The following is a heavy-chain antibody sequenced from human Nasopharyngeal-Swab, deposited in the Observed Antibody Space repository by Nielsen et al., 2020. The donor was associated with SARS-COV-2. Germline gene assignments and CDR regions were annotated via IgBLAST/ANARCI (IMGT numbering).Heavy chain of an antibody. CDR2: IYHSGST. CDR3: ARGRLGYCSGTSCYGGELYYYSSYMDV. D-gene: IGHD2-2*01. Sequence: VRQAPGKGLEWIGEIYHSGSTNYNPSLKSRVTISVDKSKNQFSLKLSSVTAADTAVYYCARGRLGYCSGTSCYGGELYYYSSYMDVGAKGPRSPSP. J-gene: IGHJ6*03. V-gene: IGHV4-4*02.